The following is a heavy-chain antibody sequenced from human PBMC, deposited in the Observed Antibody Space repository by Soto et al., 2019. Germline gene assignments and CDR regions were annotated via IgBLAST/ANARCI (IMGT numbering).Heavy chain of an antibody. J-gene: IGHJ3*02. CDR2: ISAYNGNP. CDR3: ARSHRWDIVVVVAARDDAFDI. V-gene: IGHV1-18*01. CDR1: GYTFTSYG. Sequence: QVQLVQSGAEVKKPGASVKVSCKASGYTFTSYGISWVRQAPGQGLEWMGWISAYNGNPNYAQKLPGRVTMTTDTSTSTASMELRSLRSDDRAVDSCARSHRWDIVVVVAARDDAFDISGQGTMVTVSS. D-gene: IGHD2-15*01.